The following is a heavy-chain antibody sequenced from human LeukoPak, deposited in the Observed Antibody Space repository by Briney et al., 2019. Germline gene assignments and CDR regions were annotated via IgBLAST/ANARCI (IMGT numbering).Heavy chain of an antibody. V-gene: IGHV1-18*01. J-gene: IGHJ5*02. Sequence: ASVKVSCKASGYTFISYGINWVRQAPGQGLEWMGWNNTSNGNTNYPQNFQGRVTMTIDTSTSTAYMELRSLRSDDTAVYYCARASPHYHWGQGTLVTVSS. CDR3: ARASPHYH. CDR2: NNTSNGNT. CDR1: GYTFISYG.